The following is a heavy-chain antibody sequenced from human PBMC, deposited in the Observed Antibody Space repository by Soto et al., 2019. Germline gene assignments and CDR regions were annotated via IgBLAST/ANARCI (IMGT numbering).Heavy chain of an antibody. V-gene: IGHV1-69*04. CDR1: GGTFSSYT. J-gene: IGHJ5*02. CDR2: IIPILGIA. D-gene: IGHD3-16*01. CDR3: ARDDLRGWFDP. Sequence: ASVKVSCKASGGTFSSYTISWVRQAPGQGLEWMGRIIPILGIANYAQKFQGRVTITADKSTSTAYMELSSLRSEDTAVYYCARDDLRGWFDPWGQGTLVTVSS.